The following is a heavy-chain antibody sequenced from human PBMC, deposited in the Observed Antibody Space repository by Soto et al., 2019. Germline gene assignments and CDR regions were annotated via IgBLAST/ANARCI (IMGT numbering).Heavy chain of an antibody. CDR3: ARARTSSAVDFDY. D-gene: IGHD6-19*01. J-gene: IGHJ4*02. CDR2: IYYTGNT. V-gene: IGHV4-59*01. Sequence: SETLSLTCTVSGGSINTYSWSWIRQPPGKGLEYIGYIYYTGNTNYNPSLKSRVTISVDTSKNQFSLKLTSLTAADMAVYYCARARTSSAVDFDYWGQGTLVTVSS. CDR1: GGSINTYS.